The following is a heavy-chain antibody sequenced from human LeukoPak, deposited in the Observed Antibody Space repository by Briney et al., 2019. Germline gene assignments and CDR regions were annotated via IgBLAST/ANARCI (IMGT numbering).Heavy chain of an antibody. CDR1: GYTFTSYY. J-gene: IGHJ3*02. D-gene: IGHD2-21*02. CDR2: INPSGGST. CDR3: ARSFAGVTTIIGGAFDI. V-gene: IGHV1-46*01. Sequence: ASVKVSCKASGYTFTSYYMHWVRQAPGQGLEWMGIINPSGGSTSYAQKFQGRVTMTRDMSTSTVYMELSSLRSEDTAVYYCARSFAGVTTIIGGAFDIWGQGTMVTVSS.